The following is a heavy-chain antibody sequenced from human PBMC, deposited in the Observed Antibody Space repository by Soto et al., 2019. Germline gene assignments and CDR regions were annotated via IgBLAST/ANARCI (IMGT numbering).Heavy chain of an antibody. Sequence: ETLSLTFTGPCGSISTYYWNWIRQPPGKGLEWIGYLYYGGSTNYNPSLESRVTISLDTSKNQISLKLSSVTAADTAVYYCARGRDDYNGWYVDLWGRGPLVKVSS. CDR3: ARGRDDYNGWYVDL. CDR2: LYYGGST. CDR1: CGSISTYY. D-gene: IGHD4-4*01. J-gene: IGHJ2*01. V-gene: IGHV4-59*01.